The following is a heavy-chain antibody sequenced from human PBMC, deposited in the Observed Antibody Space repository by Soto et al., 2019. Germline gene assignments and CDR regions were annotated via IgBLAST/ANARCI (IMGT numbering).Heavy chain of an antibody. V-gene: IGHV2-5*04. CDR1: GFSLRSSGVA. D-gene: IGHD2-21*01. Sequence: SGPTLMNAARFLTLTCTFSGFSLRSSGVAVDWIRQPPGKALEWLALIYWDDERRYSPSLKSRLTITKDTSKNQVVLTMTNMDPVDTGTYFCVFMVDDGSGIYSLYWREGILVTV. CDR3: VFMVDDGSGIYSLY. J-gene: IGHJ4*02. CDR2: IYWDDER.